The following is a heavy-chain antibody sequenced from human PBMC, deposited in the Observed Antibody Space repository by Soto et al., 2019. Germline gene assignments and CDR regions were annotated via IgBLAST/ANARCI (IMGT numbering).Heavy chain of an antibody. J-gene: IGHJ5*02. V-gene: IGHV3-21*01. CDR2: ISSSSSYI. CDR3: ARGLVPTGTLFPFDP. CDR1: GFTFSSYS. Sequence: PGGSLRLSCAASGFTFSSYSMNWVRQAPGKGLEWVSSISSSSSYIYYADSVKGRFTISRDNAKNSLYLQMNSLRAEDTAVYYCARGLVPTGTLFPFDPWGQGTLVTVSS. D-gene: IGHD1-1*01.